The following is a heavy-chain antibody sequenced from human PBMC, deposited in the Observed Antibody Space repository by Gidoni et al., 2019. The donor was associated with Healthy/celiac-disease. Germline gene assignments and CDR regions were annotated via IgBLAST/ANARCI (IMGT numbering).Heavy chain of an antibody. CDR1: GFTFGDYA. V-gene: IGHV3-49*03. CDR3: TRDHRGASVAGRLVSPYADY. CDR2: IRSKAYGGTT. Sequence: EVQLVESGGGLVQPGRSLRLSCTASGFTFGDYAMSWFRQAPGKGLEWVGFIRSKAYGGTTEYAASVKGRFTISRDDSKSIAYLQMNSLKTEDTAVYYCTRDHRGASVAGRLVSPYADYWGQGTLVTVSS. D-gene: IGHD6-19*01. J-gene: IGHJ4*02.